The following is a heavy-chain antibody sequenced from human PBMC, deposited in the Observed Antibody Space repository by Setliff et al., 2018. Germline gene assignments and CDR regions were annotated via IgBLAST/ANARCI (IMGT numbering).Heavy chain of an antibody. CDR1: GGTFSDYY. V-gene: IGHV4-34*01. D-gene: IGHD6-6*01. CDR3: ARGRNIAARLLDS. CDR2: INHRGST. J-gene: IGHJ4*02. Sequence: SETLSLTCAAYGGTFSDYYLTWIRQPPGKGLEWIGEINHRGSTNYNPSLKSRATISIDTSKDQFSLKSISMSAADTAVYFCARGRNIAARLLDSWGQGALVTVSS.